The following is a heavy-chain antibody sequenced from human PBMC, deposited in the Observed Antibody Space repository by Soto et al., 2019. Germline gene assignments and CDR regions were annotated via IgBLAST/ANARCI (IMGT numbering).Heavy chain of an antibody. CDR2: INHSGST. D-gene: IGHD2-2*01. CDR3: ARDQGSGYCSSTSCYAWDWFDP. V-gene: IGHV4-34*01. J-gene: IGHJ5*02. Sequence: SETLSLTCAVYGGSFSGYYWTWIRQPPGTGLEWIGEINHSGSTNYNPSLKSRVTISVDTSKNQFSLKLSSVTAADTAVYYCARDQGSGYCSSTSCYAWDWFDPWGQGTLVTVSS. CDR1: GGSFSGYY.